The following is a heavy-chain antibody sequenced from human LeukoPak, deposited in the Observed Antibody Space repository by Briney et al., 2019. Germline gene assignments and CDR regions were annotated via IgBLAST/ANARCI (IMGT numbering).Heavy chain of an antibody. CDR1: GFTFSSSG. V-gene: IGHV3-30*02. CDR3: AKDHGSSWYDYFDY. Sequence: GGSLRLSCAASGFTFSSSGMHWVRQAPGKGLEWVAFIRYDGSNKYYADFVKGRFTISRDNSKNTLYLQMNSLRAEDTAVYYCAKDHGSSWYDYFDYWGQGTLVTVSS. D-gene: IGHD6-13*01. CDR2: IRYDGSNK. J-gene: IGHJ4*02.